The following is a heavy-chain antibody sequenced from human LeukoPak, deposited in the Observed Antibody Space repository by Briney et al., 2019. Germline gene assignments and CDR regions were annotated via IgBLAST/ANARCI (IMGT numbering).Heavy chain of an antibody. Sequence: PGGSLRLSCAASGFTFSSYGMHWVRPAPGKGLEWVAFIRYDGSNKYYADSVKGRFTISRDNSKNTLYLQMNSLRSEDTAVYYCARAGIAAAGTGDWFDPWGQGTLVTVSS. D-gene: IGHD6-13*01. J-gene: IGHJ5*02. CDR2: IRYDGSNK. CDR3: ARAGIAAAGTGDWFDP. CDR1: GFTFSSYG. V-gene: IGHV3-30*02.